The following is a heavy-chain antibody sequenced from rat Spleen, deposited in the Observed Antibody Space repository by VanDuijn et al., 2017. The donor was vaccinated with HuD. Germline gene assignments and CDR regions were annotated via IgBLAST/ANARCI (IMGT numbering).Heavy chain of an antibody. CDR2: ISPSGGAT. D-gene: IGHD4-3*01. V-gene: IGHV5S13*01. J-gene: IGHJ3*01. Sequence: EVQLVESGGGLVQPGRSLKLSCAASGFTFSNYGMAWVRQAPTMGLEWVTSISPSGGATYYRDSVKGRFTVSRDNAKNTLYLQLDSLRSEDTATYYGVRQDTSGYSNWFAYWGQGTLVTVSS. CDR1: GFTFSNYG. CDR3: VRQDTSGYSNWFAY.